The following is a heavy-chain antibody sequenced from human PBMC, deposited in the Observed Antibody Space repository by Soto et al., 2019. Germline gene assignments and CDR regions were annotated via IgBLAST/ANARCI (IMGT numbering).Heavy chain of an antibody. V-gene: IGHV2-5*02. CDR3: AGSYCTSARCLGFDY. CDR1: GFSPSTSGVG. D-gene: IGHD2-2*01. J-gene: IGHJ4*02. CDR2: IYWDDYN. Sequence: QITLKESGPTLVKPTQTLTLTCTFSGFSPSTSGVGVGWIRQPPGKALEWLALIYWDDYNRYSPSLESKLTITKETSKNQVVLTMPNMDPVDTATYYCAGSYCTSARCLGFDYWGQGTLVTVSS.